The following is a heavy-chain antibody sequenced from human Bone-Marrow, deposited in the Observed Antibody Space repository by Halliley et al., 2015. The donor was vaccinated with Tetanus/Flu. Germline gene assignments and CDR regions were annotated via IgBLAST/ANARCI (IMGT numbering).Heavy chain of an antibody. V-gene: IGHV1-18*01. CDR1: GYIFTSYG. CDR3: ARSHYGDACWYLDI. Sequence: QLVQSGAEVKKPGASVKVSCKASGYIFTSYGITWVRQAPGQGLEWMGWISPYNGNTAYAEKFQGRFTVATETSTNTAYMELRSLKADDTPVYYCARSHYGDACWYLDIWGRCTLVTVPS. D-gene: IGHD3-10*01. J-gene: IGHJ2*01. CDR2: ISPYNGNT.